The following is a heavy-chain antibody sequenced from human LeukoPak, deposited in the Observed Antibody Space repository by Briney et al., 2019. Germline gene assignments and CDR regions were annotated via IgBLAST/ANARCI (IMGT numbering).Heavy chain of an antibody. CDR1: GGSISSSSYY. CDR2: IYYSGST. J-gene: IGHJ3*02. CDR3: ARGRVDYYDSSGFIVLHAFDI. Sequence: SETLSLTCTVSGGSISSSSYYWGWIRQPPGKGLEWIGSIYYSGSTYYNPSLKSRVTISVDTSKNQFSLKLSSVTAADTAVYYCARGRVDYYDSSGFIVLHAFDIWGQGTMVTVSS. V-gene: IGHV4-39*07. D-gene: IGHD3-22*01.